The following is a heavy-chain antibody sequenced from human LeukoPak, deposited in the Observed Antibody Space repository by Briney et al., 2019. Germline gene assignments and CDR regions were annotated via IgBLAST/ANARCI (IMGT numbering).Heavy chain of an antibody. J-gene: IGHJ4*02. Sequence: ETLSLTCTVSGGSISSSSYYWGWVRQAPGKGLEWVSVIYSGGSTYYADSVKGRFTISRDNSKNTLYLQMNSLRAEDTAVYYCARDSHYYDSSGLLFDYWGQGTLVTVSP. V-gene: IGHV3-66*01. CDR3: ARDSHYYDSSGLLFDY. CDR1: GGSISSSSYY. CDR2: IYSGGST. D-gene: IGHD3-22*01.